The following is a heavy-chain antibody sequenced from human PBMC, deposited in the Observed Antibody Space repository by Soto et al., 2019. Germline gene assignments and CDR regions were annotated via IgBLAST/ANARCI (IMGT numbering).Heavy chain of an antibody. J-gene: IGHJ4*02. CDR2: IYSGGST. D-gene: IGHD5-18*01. CDR1: GFSVSSNY. Sequence: PGVSLRLSCAASGFSVSSNYMSWFRQAPGKGLEWVSVIYSGGSTNYADSVKGRFTISRDNSKNTLYLQMNSLRAEDTAVSYCARGSSSYGIFEYWGQGTLVTVSS. V-gene: IGHV3-53*01. CDR3: ARGSSSYGIFEY.